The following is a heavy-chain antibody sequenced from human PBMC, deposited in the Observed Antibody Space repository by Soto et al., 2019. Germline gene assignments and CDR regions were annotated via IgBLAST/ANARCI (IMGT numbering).Heavy chain of an antibody. Sequence: PGGSLILSWAASGFTFSSCCMSWVRQAPGKGLEWVSAISGSGGSTYYADSVKGRFTISRDNSKNTLYLQMNSLRAEDTAVYYCAKIYRYGDHEYWGQGTLVTVSS. CDR1: GFTFSSCC. V-gene: IGHV3-23*01. D-gene: IGHD4-17*01. CDR2: ISGSGGST. J-gene: IGHJ4*02. CDR3: AKIYRYGDHEY.